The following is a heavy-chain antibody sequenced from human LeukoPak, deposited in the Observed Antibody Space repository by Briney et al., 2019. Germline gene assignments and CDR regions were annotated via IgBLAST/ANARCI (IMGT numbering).Heavy chain of an antibody. CDR2: MNQEGTEK. V-gene: IGHV3-7*01. CDR1: GFTFSGSW. Sequence: PGGSLRLSCAASGFTFSGSWMSWVRQAPGKGLEGVANMNQEGTEKYYVDSVKGRFTISRDNAKNALFLQMSSLRAEDTAVYYCARWRYYDSSGHYYYFDYWGQGTLVTVSS. CDR3: ARWRYYDSSGHYYYFDY. J-gene: IGHJ4*02. D-gene: IGHD3-22*01.